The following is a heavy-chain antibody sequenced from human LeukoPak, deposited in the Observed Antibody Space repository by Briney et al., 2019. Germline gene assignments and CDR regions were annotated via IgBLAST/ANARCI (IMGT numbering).Heavy chain of an antibody. CDR1: GVSFDDYY. J-gene: IGHJ4*02. Sequence: PSETLSLTCAVSGVSFDDYYWSWVRQTPGKGLEWIGEINHSGYTNDSPSLKSRVTLPIDTSRKQFSLNLRSVTVADAGIYYCTRMTTGHDYWGQGTLVTVSS. V-gene: IGHV4-34*01. CDR2: INHSGYT. D-gene: IGHD4-17*01. CDR3: TRMTTGHDY.